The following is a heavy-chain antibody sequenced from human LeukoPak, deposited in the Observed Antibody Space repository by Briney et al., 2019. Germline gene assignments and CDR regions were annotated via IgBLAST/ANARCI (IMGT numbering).Heavy chain of an antibody. CDR3: ARDVKSRRRQWFGELSVYYYYYMDV. CDR2: INHRGSA. D-gene: IGHD3-10*01. V-gene: IGHV4-34*01. Sequence: SETLSLTCVVYGGSFSGYHWSWIRQSPGKGLEWIGEINHRGSANYNPSLKRRVTMSLDTSKNQFSLKLSSVTAADTAVYYCARDVKSRRRQWFGELSVYYYYYMDVWGKGTTVTISS. CDR1: GGSFSGYH. J-gene: IGHJ6*03.